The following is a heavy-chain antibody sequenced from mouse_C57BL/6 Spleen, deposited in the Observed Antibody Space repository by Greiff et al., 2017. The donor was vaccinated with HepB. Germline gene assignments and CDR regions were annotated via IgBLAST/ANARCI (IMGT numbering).Heavy chain of an antibody. CDR2: IDPSDSYT. Sequence: VQLQQSGAELVMPGASVKLSCKASGYTFTSYWMHWVKQRPGQGLEWIGEIDPSDSYTNYNQKFKGKSTLTVDKSSSTAYMQLSSLTSADSAVYYCASPLLGYFDVWGTGTTVTVSS. CDR1: GYTFTSYW. J-gene: IGHJ1*03. D-gene: IGHD1-1*01. CDR3: ASPLLGYFDV. V-gene: IGHV1-69*01.